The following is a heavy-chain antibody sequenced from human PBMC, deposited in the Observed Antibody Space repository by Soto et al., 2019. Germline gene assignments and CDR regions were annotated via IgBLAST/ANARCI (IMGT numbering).Heavy chain of an antibody. J-gene: IGHJ4*02. CDR1: GYTFTGYY. D-gene: IGHD6-13*01. Sequence: QVQLVQSGAEVKKPGASVKVSCKASGYTFTGYYMHWVRQAPGQGLEWMGWINPNSGGTNYEQKFQGRVTMTRDTSISTAYMELSRLRSDDTAVYYCARAYSSTLKYYFDYWGQGTLVTVSS. CDR3: ARAYSSTLKYYFDY. V-gene: IGHV1-2*02. CDR2: INPNSGGT.